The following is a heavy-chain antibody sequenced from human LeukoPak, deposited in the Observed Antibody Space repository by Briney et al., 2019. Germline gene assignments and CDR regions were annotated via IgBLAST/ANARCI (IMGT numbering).Heavy chain of an antibody. J-gene: IGHJ4*02. Sequence: SETLSLTCAVYGGSFSGYYWSWIRQPPGKGLEWIGEINHSGSTNYNPSLKSRVTISVDTSKNQFSLKLSSVTAADTAVYYCASLYYYDSSGYRYWGQGTLVTVSS. V-gene: IGHV4-34*01. CDR2: INHSGST. D-gene: IGHD3-22*01. CDR1: GGSFSGYY. CDR3: ASLYYYDSSGYRY.